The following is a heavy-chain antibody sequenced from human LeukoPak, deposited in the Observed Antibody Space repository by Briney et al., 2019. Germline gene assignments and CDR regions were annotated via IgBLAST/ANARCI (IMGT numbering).Heavy chain of an antibody. CDR3: AGRGRITISGYYYYMDV. CDR2: MNPNSGNT. CDR1: GYTFTSYD. V-gene: IGHV1-8*03. Sequence: GASVKVSCKASGYTFTSYDINWVRQATGQGLEWMGWMNPNSGNTGYAQKFQGRVTITRNTSISTAYMELSSLRSEDTAVYYCAGRGRITISGYYYYMDVWGKGTTVTVSS. J-gene: IGHJ6*03. D-gene: IGHD3-3*01.